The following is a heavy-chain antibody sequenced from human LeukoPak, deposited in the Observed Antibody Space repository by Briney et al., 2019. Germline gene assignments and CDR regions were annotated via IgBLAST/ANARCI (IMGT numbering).Heavy chain of an antibody. CDR3: ATENWAKYDFWSGYSDH. CDR2: IRQDADGK. CDR1: GFTISDYW. V-gene: IGHV3-7*01. D-gene: IGHD3-3*01. Sequence: GGSLRLSCAASGFTISDYWMAWVRQAPGKGLEWVANIRQDADGKYYVDSVKGRFTISRDNAKNSVYLQMNSLRADDAAVYYCATENWAKYDFWSGYSDHWGQGTLVTVSS. J-gene: IGHJ4*02.